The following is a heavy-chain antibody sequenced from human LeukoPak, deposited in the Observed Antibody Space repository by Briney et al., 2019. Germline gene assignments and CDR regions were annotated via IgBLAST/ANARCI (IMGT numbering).Heavy chain of an antibody. V-gene: IGHV4-59*02. J-gene: IGHJ4*02. CDR3: GRKLGSGSDH. CDR1: GASVSSDY. D-gene: IGHD3-10*01. CDR2: THYRGEN. Sequence: RPSETLSLTCTVSGASVSSDYWNWIRQSPGRGLEWIGYTHYRGENNYHPSLKSRPTMTVGASSNQVSLKRSSVTAPDAAVHYCGRKLGSGSDHWGEGTLVSVSS.